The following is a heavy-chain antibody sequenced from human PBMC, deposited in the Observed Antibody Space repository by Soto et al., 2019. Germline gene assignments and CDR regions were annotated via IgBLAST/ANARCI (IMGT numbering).Heavy chain of an antibody. CDR3: AKALWIQLWSFDY. CDR2: ISGSGGST. Sequence: VGSLRLSCAASGFTFSSYAMSWVRQPPGKGLEWVSAISGSGGSTYYADSVKGRFTISRDNSKNTLYLQMNSLRAEDTAVYYCAKALWIQLWSFDYWGQGTLVTVSS. V-gene: IGHV3-23*01. CDR1: GFTFSSYA. J-gene: IGHJ4*02. D-gene: IGHD5-18*01.